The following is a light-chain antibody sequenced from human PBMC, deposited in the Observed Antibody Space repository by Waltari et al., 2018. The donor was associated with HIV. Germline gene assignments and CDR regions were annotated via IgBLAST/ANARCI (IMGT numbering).Light chain of an antibody. J-gene: IGLJ2*01. CDR3: SSWDDSLNGVWV. CDR1: DFNIGATT. V-gene: IGLV1-44*01. Sequence: QSVLTQPPSASGTSGQRVTISCSGSDFNIGATTVNCYQQVPGMAPKLLIYSDHQRPSGVPDRFSGSKSGTSASLAISGLQSEDEANYYCSSWDDSLNGVWVFGGGTKVTVL. CDR2: SDH.